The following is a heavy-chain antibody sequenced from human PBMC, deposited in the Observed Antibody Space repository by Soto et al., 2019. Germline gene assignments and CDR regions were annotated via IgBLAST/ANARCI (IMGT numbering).Heavy chain of an antibody. D-gene: IGHD2-8*01. CDR2: INAGNGNT. J-gene: IGHJ6*02. Sequence: ASVKVSCKASGYTFTSYAMHWVRQAPGQRLEWMGWINAGNGNTKYSQKFQGRVTITRDTSTSTAYMELSSLRSEDTAVYYCARQGDIVLMAGDGMDVWGQGTTVTVSS. V-gene: IGHV1-3*01. CDR1: GYTFTSYA. CDR3: ARQGDIVLMAGDGMDV.